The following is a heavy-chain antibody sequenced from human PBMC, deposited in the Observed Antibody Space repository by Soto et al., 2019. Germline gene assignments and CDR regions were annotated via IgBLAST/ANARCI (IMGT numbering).Heavy chain of an antibody. CDR1: GFSLSTYDMG. V-gene: IGHV2-5*02. J-gene: IGHJ4*02. CDR3: AHAGDYDLLTFDH. Sequence: QITLKESGPTLVRPAQTLTLTCDFSGFSLSTYDMGVAWIRQPPGKALEWLALIYWDDDKRYSPSLKDRLALSKDTSSNQVVLTITNMDPRDTATYFCAHAGDYDLLTFDHWGPGTLVTVSS. D-gene: IGHD4-17*01. CDR2: IYWDDDK.